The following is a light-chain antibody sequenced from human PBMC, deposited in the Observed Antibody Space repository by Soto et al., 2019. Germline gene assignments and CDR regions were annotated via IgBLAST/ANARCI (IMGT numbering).Light chain of an antibody. CDR2: GAS. CDR1: QVTIRY. CDR3: QQYSTSPIS. V-gene: IGKV3-20*01. Sequence: ENVLTQSPGTLSLSPGERATLSCRASQVTIRYFSWYQQRPGQAPRLLIYGASSRATGIPDRFSGSGSGTDFTLTISRLEPEDFAVYYCQQYSTSPISFGQGTRLEIK. J-gene: IGKJ5*01.